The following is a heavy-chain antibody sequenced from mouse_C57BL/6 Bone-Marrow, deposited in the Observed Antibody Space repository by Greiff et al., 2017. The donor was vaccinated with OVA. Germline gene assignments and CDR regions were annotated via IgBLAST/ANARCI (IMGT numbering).Heavy chain of an antibody. V-gene: IGHV5-6*01. CDR2: ISSGGSYT. Sequence: EVQVVESGGDLVKPGGSLKLSCAASGFTFSSYGMSWVRQTPEKSLEWVATISSGGSYTYYPDSVKGRITISRDNAKNTLYMHMSSLKSEDTAFYYCARHDASAPYWGQGTTLTVSS. CDR3: ARHDASAPY. CDR1: GFTFSSYG. J-gene: IGHJ2*01. D-gene: IGHD6-1*01.